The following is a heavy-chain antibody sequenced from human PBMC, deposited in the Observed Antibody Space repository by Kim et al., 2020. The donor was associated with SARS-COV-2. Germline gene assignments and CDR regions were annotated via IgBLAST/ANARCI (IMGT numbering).Heavy chain of an antibody. CDR1: GCKLNDYF. D-gene: IGHD4-17*01. CDR2: SSEVST. V-gene: IGHV3-23*01. Sequence: GGSLRLSCITSGCKLNDYFVTWVRQAPGKGLEWVSSSSEVSTYFSDYVRGRFTISRGKNTLLLQMTNVRADDTAVYFCAKERCYGDSGYFDYCGQGSLVTVSS. J-gene: IGHJ4*02. CDR3: AKERCYGDSGYFDY.